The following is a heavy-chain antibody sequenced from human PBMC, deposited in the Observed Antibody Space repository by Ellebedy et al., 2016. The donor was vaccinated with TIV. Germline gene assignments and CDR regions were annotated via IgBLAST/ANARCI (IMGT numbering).Heavy chain of an antibody. CDR1: GFTFSTYT. J-gene: IGHJ4*02. CDR2: ISISSDLI. CDR3: ARNVNYAHDY. V-gene: IGHV3-21*01. Sequence: GGSLRLCXAASGFTFSTYTMDWVRQAPGKGLEWVSSISISSDLIFYADSVRGRVTISRDNAKNSVYLQISSLRADDTAVYYCARNVNYAHDYWGQGTLVTVSS. D-gene: IGHD1-7*01.